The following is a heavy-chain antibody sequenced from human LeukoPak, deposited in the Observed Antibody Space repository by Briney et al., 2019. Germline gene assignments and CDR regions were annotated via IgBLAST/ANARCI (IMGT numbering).Heavy chain of an antibody. CDR2: IYYSGST. V-gene: IGHV4-39*02. D-gene: IGHD3-10*01. CDR1: GGSISSSSYY. CDR3: AGDRIYGSGSDHFDY. J-gene: IGHJ4*02. Sequence: PSETLSLTCTVSGGSISSSSYYWGWIRQPPGKGLEWIGSIYYSGSTYYNPSLKSRVTISVDTSKNQFSLKLSSVTAADTAVYYCAGDRIYGSGSDHFDYWGQGTLVTVSS.